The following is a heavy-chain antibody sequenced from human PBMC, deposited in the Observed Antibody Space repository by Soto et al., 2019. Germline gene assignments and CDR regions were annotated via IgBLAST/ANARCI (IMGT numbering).Heavy chain of an antibody. CDR3: ARGVTAGVDY. D-gene: IGHD2-21*02. V-gene: IGHV1-8*01. CDR2: MEPSSGRT. J-gene: IGHJ4*02. Sequence: XSVKVSWKASGYSFTCLDIHLVRQTTGQGLEWMGWMEPSSGRTGYSQKFQGRVTMTRDTSINTAYMELSSLTSDDTAFYYCARGVTAGVDYWGQGTLVTVSS. CDR1: GYSFTCLD.